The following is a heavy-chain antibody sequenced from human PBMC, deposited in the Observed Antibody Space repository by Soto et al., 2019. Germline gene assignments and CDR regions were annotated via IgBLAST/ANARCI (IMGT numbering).Heavy chain of an antibody. CDR1: GGSISSYY. D-gene: IGHD1-26*01. Sequence: QVQLQESGPGLVKPSETLSLTCTVSGGSISSYYWSWIRQPPGKGLEWIGYIYYSGSTNYNPSLKSRVTISVDTSKNQFSLTLSSETAADTAVYYCARVSSGSYESYFDYWGQGTPVTVSS. V-gene: IGHV4-59*01. CDR3: ARVSSGSYESYFDY. CDR2: IYYSGST. J-gene: IGHJ4*02.